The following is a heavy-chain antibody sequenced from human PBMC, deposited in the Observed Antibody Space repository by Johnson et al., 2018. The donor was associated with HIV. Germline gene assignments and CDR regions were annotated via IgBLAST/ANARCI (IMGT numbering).Heavy chain of an antibody. J-gene: IGHJ3*02. CDR2: IGTAGDT. Sequence: VQLVESGGGVVRPGGSLRLSCAASGFTFSSYDMHWVRQATGKGLEWVSAIGTAGDTYYPGSVKGRFTISRETAKKSLYLEMNSLRAGDTPVYYCARSSWGGSSLGAFDIWGQGTMVTVSS. V-gene: IGHV3-13*01. CDR3: ARSSWGGSSLGAFDI. CDR1: GFTFSSYD. D-gene: IGHD1-26*01.